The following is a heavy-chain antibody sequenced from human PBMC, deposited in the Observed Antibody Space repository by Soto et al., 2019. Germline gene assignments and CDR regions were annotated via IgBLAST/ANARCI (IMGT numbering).Heavy chain of an antibody. CDR2: IWYDGSNK. Sequence: GGSLRLSCAASGFTFSSYGMHWVRQAPGKGLEWVAVIWYDGSNKYYADSVKGRFTISRDNSKNTLYLQMNSLRAEDTAVYYCARDPDYTPPYFDYWGQGTLVTVSS. J-gene: IGHJ4*02. D-gene: IGHD4-4*01. CDR1: GFTFSSYG. V-gene: IGHV3-33*01. CDR3: ARDPDYTPPYFDY.